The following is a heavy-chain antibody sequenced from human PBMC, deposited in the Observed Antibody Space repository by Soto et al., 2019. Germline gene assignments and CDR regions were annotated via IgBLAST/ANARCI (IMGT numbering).Heavy chain of an antibody. CDR3: ARAIKRWEVNYYFDF. Sequence: QVVLLQSGAEVKEPGSSVRVSCLVSGRTFNNFAFSWVRQAPGLGPEWMGGIVVDSNTAEYSQRFQDRVTITADTSTDTLYMELGSLTFEDTAVYYCARAIKRWEVNYYFDFWGQGTLVTVSS. V-gene: IGHV1-69*06. J-gene: IGHJ4*02. CDR2: IVVDSNTA. CDR1: GRTFNNFA. D-gene: IGHD1-26*01.